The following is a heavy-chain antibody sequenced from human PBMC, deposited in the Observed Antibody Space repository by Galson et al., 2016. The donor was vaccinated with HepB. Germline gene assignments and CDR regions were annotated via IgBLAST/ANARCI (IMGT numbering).Heavy chain of an antibody. V-gene: IGHV4-39*01. CDR2: ISYSGST. CDR3: AKHNLIVVVITALANWFDP. J-gene: IGHJ5*02. CDR1: GGSISSSSSY. D-gene: IGHD3-22*01. Sequence: ETLSLTCTVSGGSISSSSSYWGWIRQPPGKGLEWIGSISYSGSTYYNPSLKSRIPISVDTSKNQFYLKLSSVTAADTAVYYCAKHNLIVVVITALANWFDPWGQGTLVTVSS.